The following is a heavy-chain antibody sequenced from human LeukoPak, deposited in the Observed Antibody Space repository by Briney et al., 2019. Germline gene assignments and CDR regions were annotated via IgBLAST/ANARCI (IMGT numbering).Heavy chain of an antibody. CDR1: GFTFRSYA. CDR3: AQGDSYYDFLLSV. D-gene: IGHD3-3*01. V-gene: IGHV3-23*01. Sequence: PGGSLRFSCEAPGFTFRSYAMTWVRQAPGKGLEWVSAISGSGAKTYYADSVKGRFTISRDNSRNTLYLQMNSLRVEDTAVYYCAQGDSYYDFLLSVWGQGTMVTVSS. J-gene: IGHJ3*01. CDR2: ISGSGAKT.